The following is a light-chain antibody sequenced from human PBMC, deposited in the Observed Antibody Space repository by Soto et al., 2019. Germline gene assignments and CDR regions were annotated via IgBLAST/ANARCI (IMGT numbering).Light chain of an antibody. CDR3: QQYNDWPPYT. CDR1: QSVSSN. Sequence: EIVMTQSPATLSVSPGERATLSCRASQSVSSNLVWYQQKPGQAPRLLIYETSTRATGVPARFSGSGSGTEFTLTINSLQSEDFAVYYCQQYNDWPPYTFGQGTKVEI. J-gene: IGKJ1*01. V-gene: IGKV3-15*01. CDR2: ETS.